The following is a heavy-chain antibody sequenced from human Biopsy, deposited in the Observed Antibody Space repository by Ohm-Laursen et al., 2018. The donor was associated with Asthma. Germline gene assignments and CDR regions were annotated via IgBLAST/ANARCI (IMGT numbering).Heavy chain of an antibody. D-gene: IGHD2-2*01. V-gene: IGHV1-2*04. CDR1: GYTFTGYY. J-gene: IGHJ4*02. CDR2: INPNSGGT. Sequence: GASVKVSCKASGYTFTGYYMHWVRQAPGQGLEWMGWINPNSGGTNYAQKFQGWVTMTRDTSISTAYMELSSLSSEDTALYYCARGPEYVRSSGALDYWGQGTLVTVSS. CDR3: ARGPEYVRSSGALDY.